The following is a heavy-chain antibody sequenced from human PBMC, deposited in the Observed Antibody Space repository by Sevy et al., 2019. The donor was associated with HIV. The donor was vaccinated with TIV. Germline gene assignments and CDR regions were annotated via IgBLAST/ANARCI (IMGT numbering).Heavy chain of an antibody. D-gene: IGHD3-3*01. V-gene: IGHV3-72*01. J-gene: IGHJ4*02. CDR2: TKNKANTYTT. Sequence: GGSLRLSCAASGLTVSDHYMDWVRQAPGKGLEWVDRTKNKANTYTTEYAASVKGRLTISSDDSWNSMYLQMNSLKTEDTAVYYCVGSNKNYDLNSWGQGTLVTVSS. CDR3: VGSNKNYDLNS. CDR1: GLTVSDHY.